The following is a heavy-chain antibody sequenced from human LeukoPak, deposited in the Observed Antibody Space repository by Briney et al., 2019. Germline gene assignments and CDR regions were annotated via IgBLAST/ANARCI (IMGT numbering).Heavy chain of an antibody. J-gene: IGHJ3*02. Sequence: PGGSLRLSCAASGFTVSSNYMSWVRQAPGKGLEWVSVIYSGGSTYYADSVKGRFTISRDNSKNTLYLQMNSLRAEDTAVYYCASSTLSPPDSVTDAFDIWGQGTMVTVSS. V-gene: IGHV3-66*01. CDR2: IYSGGST. CDR1: GFTVSSNY. D-gene: IGHD2/OR15-2a*01. CDR3: ASSTLSPPDSVTDAFDI.